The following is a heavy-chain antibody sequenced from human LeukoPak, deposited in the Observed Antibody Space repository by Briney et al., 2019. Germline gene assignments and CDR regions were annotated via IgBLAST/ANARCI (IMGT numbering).Heavy chain of an antibody. CDR3: ARQAPPRYQLLGQSYYYHYMDV. D-gene: IGHD2-2*01. CDR2: IYYSGST. J-gene: IGHJ6*03. Sequence: AETLSLTCTVSGGSISSYYWSWIRQPPGKGLECIGYIYYSGSTNYNPSLKSRVTISVDTSKNQFSLKLSSVTAADTAVYYCARQAPPRYQLLGQSYYYHYMDVWGKGTTVTISS. V-gene: IGHV4-59*01. CDR1: GGSISSYY.